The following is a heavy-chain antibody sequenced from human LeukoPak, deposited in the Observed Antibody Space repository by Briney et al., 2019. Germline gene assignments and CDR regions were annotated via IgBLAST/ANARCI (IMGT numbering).Heavy chain of an antibody. CDR1: GGSFSNYY. CDR2: ISHTGDIT. J-gene: IGHJ4*02. CDR3: ARVPDITARPCDS. D-gene: IGHD1-1*01. Sequence: SETLSLTCAVYGGSFSNYYWTWIRQTPRKGQEWIGEISHTGDITNYNPSLKSRVTISVDSSKKQFSLKVTSVTAADTGVYYCARVPDITARPCDSWGPGTLVTVSS. V-gene: IGHV4-34*01.